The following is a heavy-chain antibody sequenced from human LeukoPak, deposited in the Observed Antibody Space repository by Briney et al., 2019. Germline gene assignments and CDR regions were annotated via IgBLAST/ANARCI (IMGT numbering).Heavy chain of an antibody. J-gene: IGHJ6*03. V-gene: IGHV4-38-2*02. CDR2: IYHSGST. CDR1: GYSISSGYY. Sequence: SETLSLTCTVSGYSISSGYYWGWIRQPPGKGLEWIGSIYHSGSTYYNPSLKSRVTISVDTSKNQFSLKLSSVTAADTAVYYCARDDGGSSSSRYYYYMDVWGKGATVTVSS. D-gene: IGHD6-6*01. CDR3: ARDDGGSSSSRYYYYMDV.